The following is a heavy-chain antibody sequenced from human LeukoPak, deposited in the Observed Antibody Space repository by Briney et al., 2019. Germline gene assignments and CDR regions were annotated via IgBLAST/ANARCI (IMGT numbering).Heavy chain of an antibody. CDR3: SSRYYYDSSGLRDY. J-gene: IGHJ4*02. V-gene: IGHV3-74*01. CDR2: INSDGSST. Sequence: GGSLRLSCAASGFTFSSYWMHWVRQAPGKGLVWVSRINSDGSSTSYADSVKGRFTIFRDNDKNTLYLQMNSLRAEDTAVYYCSSRYYYDSSGLRDYWGQGTLVTASS. CDR1: GFTFSSYW. D-gene: IGHD3-22*01.